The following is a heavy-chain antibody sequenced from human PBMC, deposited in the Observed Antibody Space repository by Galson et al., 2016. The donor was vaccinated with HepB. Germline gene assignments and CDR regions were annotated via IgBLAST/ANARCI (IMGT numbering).Heavy chain of an antibody. D-gene: IGHD2-15*01. CDR2: IYHSGST. V-gene: IGHV4-30-2*01. Sequence: TLSLTCAVSGGSISSGGYSWSWIRQPPGKGLEWIGYIYHSGSTYYNPSLKSRVTISVDRSKNQFSLKLSSVTAADTAVYCCARAVPQVVYLDYWGQGTLVTVSS. J-gene: IGHJ4*02. CDR3: ARAVPQVVYLDY. CDR1: GGSISSGGYS.